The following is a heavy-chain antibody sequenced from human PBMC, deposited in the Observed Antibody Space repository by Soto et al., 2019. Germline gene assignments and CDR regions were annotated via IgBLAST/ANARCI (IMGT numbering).Heavy chain of an antibody. D-gene: IGHD6-13*01. V-gene: IGHV5-10-1*01. CDR2: IDPSDSYT. CDR1: GYSFTSYW. CDR3: AITLDSSSWYGEDYYGMDV. J-gene: IGHJ6*02. Sequence: GESLKISCKGSGYSFTSYWISWARQMPGKGLEWMGRIDPSDSYTNYSPSFQGHVTISADKSISTAYLQWSSLKASDTAMYYCAITLDSSSWYGEDYYGMDVWGQGTTVTVSS.